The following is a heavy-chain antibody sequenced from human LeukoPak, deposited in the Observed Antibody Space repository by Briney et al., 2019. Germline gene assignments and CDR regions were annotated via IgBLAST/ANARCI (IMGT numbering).Heavy chain of an antibody. V-gene: IGHV3-11*01. CDR1: GFTFSDYH. CDR3: ARDPSYYDSSNYYFDY. D-gene: IGHD3-3*01. CDR2: ISSSGSTI. Sequence: PGGSLRLSCAASGFTFSDYHMSWIRQAPGKGLEWVPYISSSGSTIYYADSVKGRFTISRDNAKNSLYLQMNSLRAEDTAVYYCARDPSYYDSSNYYFDYWGQGTLVTVSS. J-gene: IGHJ4*02.